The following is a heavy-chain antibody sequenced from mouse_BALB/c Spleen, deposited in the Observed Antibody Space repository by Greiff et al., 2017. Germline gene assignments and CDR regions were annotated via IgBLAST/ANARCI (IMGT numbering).Heavy chain of an antibody. Sequence: EVQRVESGGGLVQPGGSMKLSCVASGFTFSNYWMNWVRQSPEKGLEWVAEIRLKSNNYATHYAESVKGRFTISRDDSKSSVYLQMNNLRAEDTGMYYCTREYYGSSWYFDVWGAGTTVTVSS. J-gene: IGHJ1*01. CDR2: IRLKSNNYAT. D-gene: IGHD1-1*01. V-gene: IGHV6-6*02. CDR3: TREYYGSSWYFDV. CDR1: GFTFSNYW.